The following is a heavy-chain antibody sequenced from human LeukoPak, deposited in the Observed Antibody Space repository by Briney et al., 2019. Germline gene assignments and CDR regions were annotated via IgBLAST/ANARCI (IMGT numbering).Heavy chain of an antibody. V-gene: IGHV4-30-2*01. Sequence: TASETLSLTCTVSGGSISSGGYSWSWIRQPPGKGLEWIGYIYHSGSTYYNPSLKSRVTISVDRSKNQFTLKLSSVTAADTAVYYCARTGYYYDSSGYHDAFDIWGQGTMVTVSS. CDR1: GGSISSGGYS. J-gene: IGHJ3*02. CDR2: IYHSGST. D-gene: IGHD3-22*01. CDR3: ARTGYYYDSSGYHDAFDI.